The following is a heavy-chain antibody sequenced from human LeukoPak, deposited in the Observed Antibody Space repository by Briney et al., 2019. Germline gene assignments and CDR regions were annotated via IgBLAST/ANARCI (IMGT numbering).Heavy chain of an antibody. D-gene: IGHD3-22*01. CDR1: GGSISSGSYF. V-gene: IGHV4-61*02. Sequence: PSETLSLTCTVSGGSISSGSYFWGWIRQPAGKGLEWIGRIYTSGSTNYNPSLKSRVTISMDTSKNQFSLKLSSVTAADTAVYYCARDVYYYDRSAFDIWGQGTMVTVSS. CDR3: ARDVYYYDRSAFDI. J-gene: IGHJ3*02. CDR2: IYTSGST.